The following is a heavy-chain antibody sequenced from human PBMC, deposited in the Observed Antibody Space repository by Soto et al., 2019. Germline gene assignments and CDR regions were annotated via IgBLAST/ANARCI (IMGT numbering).Heavy chain of an antibody. Sequence: QVQLQESGPGLVKPSQTLSLTCTVSGGSISSGGYYWSWIRQHPGKGLEWIGYIYYSGSTYYNPSLKSRGTISVDTSKNQFSLKLSSVTAADTAVYYCARVREIPGGDSSGYHPEISYLYFDYWGQGTLVTVSS. CDR2: IYYSGST. CDR3: ARVREIPGGDSSGYHPEISYLYFDY. J-gene: IGHJ4*02. D-gene: IGHD3-22*01. V-gene: IGHV4-31*03. CDR1: GGSISSGGYY.